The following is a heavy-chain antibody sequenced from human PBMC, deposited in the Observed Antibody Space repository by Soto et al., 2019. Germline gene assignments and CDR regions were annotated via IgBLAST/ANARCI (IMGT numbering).Heavy chain of an antibody. V-gene: IGHV3-15*01. CDR3: TTDDFSVGYDFWSGYYYYYMDV. D-gene: IGHD3-3*01. CDR2: IKSKTDGGTT. J-gene: IGHJ6*03. Sequence: GGSLRLSCAASGFTFSNAWMSWVRQAPGKGLEWVGRIKSKTDGGTTDYAAPVKGRFTISRDDSKNTLYLQMNSLKTEDTAVYYCTTDDFSVGYDFWSGYYYYYMDVWGKGTTVTVSS. CDR1: GFTFSNAW.